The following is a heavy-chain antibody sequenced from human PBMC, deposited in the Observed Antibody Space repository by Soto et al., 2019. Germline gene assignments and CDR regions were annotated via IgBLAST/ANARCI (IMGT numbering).Heavy chain of an antibody. CDR3: ARDRIVATTLPNWFDP. D-gene: IGHD5-12*01. J-gene: IGHJ5*02. Sequence: SVKVSCKASGGTFSSYAISWVRQAPGQGLEWMGGIIPIFGTANYAQKFQGRVTITADESTSTAYMELSSLRSEDTAVYYCARDRIVATTLPNWFDPWGQGTLVTVSS. CDR1: GGTFSSYA. CDR2: IIPIFGTA. V-gene: IGHV1-69*13.